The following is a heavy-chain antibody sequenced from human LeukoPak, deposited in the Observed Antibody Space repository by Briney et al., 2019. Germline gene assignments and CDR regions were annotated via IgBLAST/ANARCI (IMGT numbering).Heavy chain of an antibody. D-gene: IGHD3-22*01. Sequence: GGSLRLSCAASGFTFSSYGMHWVRQAPGKGLEWVAVISYDGSNKYYADSVKGRFTISRDDSKNTLYLQMNSLRAEDTAVYYCAILGAPSSGYGYPIDYWGQGTLVTVSS. J-gene: IGHJ4*02. CDR2: ISYDGSNK. CDR3: AILGAPSSGYGYPIDY. CDR1: GFTFSSYG. V-gene: IGHV3-30*03.